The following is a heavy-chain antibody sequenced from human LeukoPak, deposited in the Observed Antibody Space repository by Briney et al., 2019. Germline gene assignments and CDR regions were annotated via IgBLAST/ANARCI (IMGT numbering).Heavy chain of an antibody. Sequence: SETLSLTCTVSGGSISSYYWSWIRQPAGKGLEWIGRIYTSGSTNYNPSLKSRVTMSVDTSKNQFSLKLSSVTAADTAVYYCARGGKRGYSYGKHFDYWGQGTLVTVSS. V-gene: IGHV4-4*07. CDR3: ARGGKRGYSYGKHFDY. CDR1: GGSISSYY. D-gene: IGHD5-18*01. CDR2: IYTSGST. J-gene: IGHJ4*02.